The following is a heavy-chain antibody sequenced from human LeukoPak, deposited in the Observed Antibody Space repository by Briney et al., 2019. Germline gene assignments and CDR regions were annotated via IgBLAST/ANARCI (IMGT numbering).Heavy chain of an antibody. V-gene: IGHV1-18*01. Sequence: GASVKVSCKASGYTFTSYGISWVRQAPGQGLEWMGWISAYNGNTNYAQEFQGRVTMTTDTSTSTAYMELRSLSSDDTAVYHCARDNHRGSWSWFDPWGQGTLVTVSS. J-gene: IGHJ5*02. CDR2: ISAYNGNT. CDR1: GYTFTSYG. CDR3: ARDNHRGSWSWFDP. D-gene: IGHD2-15*01.